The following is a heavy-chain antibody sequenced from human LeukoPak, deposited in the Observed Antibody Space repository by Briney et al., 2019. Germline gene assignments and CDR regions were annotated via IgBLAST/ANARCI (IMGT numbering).Heavy chain of an antibody. Sequence: SETLSLTCTVSGGSISSYYWGWIRQPPGKGLEWIGSIYYSGISYYNPSLKSRVTISVDTSKNQFSLKLSSVTAADTAVYYCAKRRAAVGIGSSIDAFDIWAQGTMVTVSS. CDR3: AKRRAAVGIGSSIDAFDI. CDR2: IYYSGIS. D-gene: IGHD6-13*01. CDR1: GGSISSYY. V-gene: IGHV4-39*01. J-gene: IGHJ3*02.